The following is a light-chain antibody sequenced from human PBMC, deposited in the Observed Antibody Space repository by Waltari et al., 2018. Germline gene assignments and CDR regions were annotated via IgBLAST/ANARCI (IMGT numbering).Light chain of an antibody. J-gene: IGKJ2*01. CDR3: QQYYSTPYT. CDR2: WAF. CDR1: QSVLYSSNNKNY. Sequence: DIVMTQPPDSLSVCLGERATIHGKSSQSVLYSSNNKNYLYGYQQKPGQPPKLLIYWAFTRESGVPDRFSGSGSGTDFTLTISSLQAEDVAVYYCQQYYSTPYTFGQGTKLEIK. V-gene: IGKV4-1*01.